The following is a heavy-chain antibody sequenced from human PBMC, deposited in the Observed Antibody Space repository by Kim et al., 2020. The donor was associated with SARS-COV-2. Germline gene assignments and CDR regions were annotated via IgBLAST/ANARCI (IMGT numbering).Heavy chain of an antibody. D-gene: IGHD3-10*01. CDR2: IYYSGST. CDR3: ARFSNRGESFDY. J-gene: IGHJ4*02. Sequence: SETLSLTCTVSGGSISSADHYWSWIRQHPGKGLEWIGYIYYSGSTYHNPSLKSRVTISVDSSKNQFSLRLSSVTAAYTAVYYCARFSNRGESFDYWGQGTLVTVSS. CDR1: GGSISSADHY. V-gene: IGHV4-31*03.